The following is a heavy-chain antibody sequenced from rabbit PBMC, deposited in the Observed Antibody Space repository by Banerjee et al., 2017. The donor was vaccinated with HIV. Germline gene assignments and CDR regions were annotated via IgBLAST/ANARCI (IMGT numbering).Heavy chain of an antibody. V-gene: IGHV1S40*01. CDR1: GFSFSSSYY. CDR2: IYAGSGSA. J-gene: IGHJ4*01. Sequence: QSLEESGGGLVQPEGSLTLTCTASGFSFSSSYYMCWVRQAPGKVLEWIGCIYAGSGSAYYARWVNGRFTITLDNAQNTVFLQMTSLTAADTAAYFCARGSNSAAYAISLWGPGTLVTVS. D-gene: IGHD6-1*01. CDR3: ARGSNSAAYAISL.